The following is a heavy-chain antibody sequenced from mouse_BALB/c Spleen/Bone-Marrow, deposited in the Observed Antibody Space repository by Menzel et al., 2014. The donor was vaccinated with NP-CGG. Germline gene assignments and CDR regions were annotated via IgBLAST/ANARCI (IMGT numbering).Heavy chain of an antibody. CDR2: IYPGNSDT. CDR1: GYTFTSYW. V-gene: IGHV1-5*01. CDR3: TRYPYYDGSRNYYAMDY. D-gene: IGHD1-1*01. Sequence: EVQLQQSGTVLARPGASVKMSCKASGYTFTSYWMHWVKQRPGQGLEWIGAIYPGNSDTSYNQKFKGKAELTAVTSTSTAYMELSSLTNEDSAVYYCTRYPYYDGSRNYYAMDYWGQGTSATVSS. J-gene: IGHJ4*01.